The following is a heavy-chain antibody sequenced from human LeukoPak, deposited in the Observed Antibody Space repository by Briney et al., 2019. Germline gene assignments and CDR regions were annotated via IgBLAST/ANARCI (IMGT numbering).Heavy chain of an antibody. CDR1: GFTFSSYG. D-gene: IGHD3-22*01. V-gene: IGHV3-33*01. Sequence: GGSLRLSCAASGFTFSSYGMHWVRQAPGKGLEWVAVIWYDGSNKYYADSVKGRFTISRDNSKNTLYLQMNSLRAEDTAVYYCASSRYYYDSSGYYTDWGQGTLVTVSS. CDR2: IWYDGSNK. CDR3: ASSRYYYDSSGYYTD. J-gene: IGHJ4*02.